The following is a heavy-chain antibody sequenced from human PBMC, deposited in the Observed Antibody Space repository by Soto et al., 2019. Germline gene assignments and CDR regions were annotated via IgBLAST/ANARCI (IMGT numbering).Heavy chain of an antibody. Sequence: QVQLVQSGAEVKKLGASVKVSCKASGYTFTRHYMHWVRQAPGQGLEWMGIINPSSGTISHAQKFRGRVTMTRDTSTSSVYMELSSLKSEDTAVYYCTRGLERYYFDYWGQGTLVTVSS. D-gene: IGHD3-3*01. CDR1: GYTFTRHY. CDR2: INPSSGTI. V-gene: IGHV1-46*03. CDR3: TRGLERYYFDY. J-gene: IGHJ4*02.